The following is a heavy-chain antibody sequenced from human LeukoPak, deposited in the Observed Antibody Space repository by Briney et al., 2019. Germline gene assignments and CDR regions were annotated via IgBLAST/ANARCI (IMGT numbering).Heavy chain of an antibody. CDR2: FYTSGST. CDR3: ARLHLVSSGWYPMADS. V-gene: IGHV4-59*10. Sequence: SETLSLTCAVYGGSFSGYYWSWIRQPAGEGLEWIGRFYTSGSTNYNPSLKSRVTMSVDTSKNQFSLKLSSVTAADTAVYYCARLHLVSSGWYPMADSWGQGTLVTVSS. D-gene: IGHD6-19*01. J-gene: IGHJ4*02. CDR1: GGSFSGYY.